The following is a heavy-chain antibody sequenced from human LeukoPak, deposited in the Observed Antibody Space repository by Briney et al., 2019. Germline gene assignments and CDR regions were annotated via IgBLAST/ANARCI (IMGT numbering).Heavy chain of an antibody. J-gene: IGHJ4*02. CDR2: ISYEGSNK. CDR1: GFTFSSYA. V-gene: IGHV3-30-3*01. CDR3: AKDRGSGSGSYTWGIFDC. Sequence: PGRSLRLSCAASGFTFSSYAIHWVRQAPGKGLEWVSVISYEGSNKYYADSVKGRFTISRDNSKNTLYLQMNILRAEDTAVYYCAKDRGSGSGSYTWGIFDCWGQGTLVTVSS. D-gene: IGHD3-10*01.